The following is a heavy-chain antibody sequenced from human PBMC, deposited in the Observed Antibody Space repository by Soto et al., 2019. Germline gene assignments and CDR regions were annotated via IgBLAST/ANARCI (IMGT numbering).Heavy chain of an antibody. J-gene: IGHJ4*02. CDR2: IYYSGTT. CDR3: ARLFNYHSSGPILGLDY. CDR1: GGPVSSILYY. D-gene: IGHD3-22*01. V-gene: IGHV4-39*01. Sequence: SETLSLTCTVSGGPVSSILYYWGWIRQPPGKGLEWIGTIYYSGTTYYNLSLKSRVYISVDASENQFSLRLNSVTAADTAIYYCARLFNYHSSGPILGLDYWGQGTPVTVSS.